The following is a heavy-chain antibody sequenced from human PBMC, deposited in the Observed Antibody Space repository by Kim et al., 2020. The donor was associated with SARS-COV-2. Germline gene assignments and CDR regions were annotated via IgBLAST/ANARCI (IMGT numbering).Heavy chain of an antibody. J-gene: IGHJ4*02. CDR2: IYYSGST. CDR1: GGSISSSSYY. CDR3: ARLCGFRGWYHRRCGFDY. D-gene: IGHD6-19*01. V-gene: IGHV4-39*01. Sequence: SETLSLTCTVSGGSISSSSYYWGWIRQPPGKGLEWIGSIYYSGSTYYNPSLKSRVTISVDTSKNQFSLKLSSVTAADTAVYYCARLCGFRGWYHRRCGFDYWGQGTLVTVSS.